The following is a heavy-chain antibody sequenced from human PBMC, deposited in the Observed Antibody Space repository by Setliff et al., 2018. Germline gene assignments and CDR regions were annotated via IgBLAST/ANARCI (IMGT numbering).Heavy chain of an antibody. Sequence: PGGSLRLSCATSGFVFSRYSFNWVRQAPGKGLEWVSYISTTGTTIYADSVKGRFTISRDNDKNLLYLQMDNLRAGDMAMYYCTRDFWPESSGFAFGQWGQGTLVTVSS. D-gene: IGHD3-22*01. CDR1: GFVFSRYS. J-gene: IGHJ4*02. CDR2: ISTTGTTI. V-gene: IGHV3-48*01. CDR3: TRDFWPESSGFAFGQ.